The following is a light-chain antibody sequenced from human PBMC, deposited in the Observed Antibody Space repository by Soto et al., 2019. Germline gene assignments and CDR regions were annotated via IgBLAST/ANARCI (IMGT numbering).Light chain of an antibody. CDR2: KAS. CDR1: QTISSW. J-gene: IGKJ1*01. Sequence: MQMSQCPSSRYGSFGDRVTITCGASQTISSWLAWYQQKPGKAPKLLIYKASTLKSGVPSRFSGIGSGTEGTLTISSLQPDDVATYDGQHYNSYSEAFCQGTKVDIK. V-gene: IGKV1-5*03. CDR3: QHYNSYSEA.